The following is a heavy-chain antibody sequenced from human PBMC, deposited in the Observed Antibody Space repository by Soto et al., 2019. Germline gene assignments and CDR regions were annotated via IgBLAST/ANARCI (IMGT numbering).Heavy chain of an antibody. D-gene: IGHD4-17*01. Sequence: QVQLQESGPGLVKPSETLSLTCTVSGGSISSHYWSWIRQPPGKGLEWIGYIYYSGSTDYNPSLKSRVTISVDTSKNQLSLRLSSVTAPDTAVYYCARPRGTTPAVWYFDLWGRGTLVTVSS. CDR2: IYYSGST. V-gene: IGHV4-59*08. CDR3: ARPRGTTPAVWYFDL. J-gene: IGHJ2*01. CDR1: GGSISSHY.